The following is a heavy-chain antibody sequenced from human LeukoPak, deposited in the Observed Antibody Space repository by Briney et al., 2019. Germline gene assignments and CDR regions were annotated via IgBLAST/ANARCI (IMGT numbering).Heavy chain of an antibody. D-gene: IGHD6-13*01. V-gene: IGHV3-23*01. CDR2: ISGGGGNT. J-gene: IGHJ5*01. Sequence: GGSLRLSCAASGFTFSSYAMTWVRQAPGKGLEWVSAISGGGGNTYYAASVKDRCTISRDNSKSTLYLQMNSLRADDSAVYYCAKDNSYSSTWYDCWGQGTLVTVSS. CDR3: AKDNSYSSTWYDC. CDR1: GFTFSSYA.